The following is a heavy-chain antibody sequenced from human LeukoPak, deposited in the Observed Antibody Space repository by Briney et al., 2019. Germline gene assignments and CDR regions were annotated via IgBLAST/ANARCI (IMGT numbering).Heavy chain of an antibody. Sequence: ASVKVSCKASGYTFTSYDINWVRQATGQGLEWMGWMNPSSGNTGYAQKFQGRVTMTRNTSISTAYMELSSLRSEDTAVYYCARGRGKLQPRGKNWFDPWGQGTLVTVSS. V-gene: IGHV1-8*01. CDR1: GYTFTSYD. J-gene: IGHJ5*02. CDR2: MNPSSGNT. D-gene: IGHD4-11*01. CDR3: ARGRGKLQPRGKNWFDP.